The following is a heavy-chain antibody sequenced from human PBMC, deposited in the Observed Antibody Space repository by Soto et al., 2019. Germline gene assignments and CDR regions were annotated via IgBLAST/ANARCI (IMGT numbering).Heavy chain of an antibody. CDR1: GFTFSNYA. V-gene: IGHV3-23*01. D-gene: IGHD2-2*01. CDR2: ISGSDDST. J-gene: IGHJ5*02. Sequence: GSLRLSWSASGFTFSNYAMSWVRQAPGKGLEWVSSISGSDDSTYYAESVKGRFTISRDNSKNTMYLQMNSLRAEDTAVYYCAKDQSPYQLLSPNWFDPWGQGTLVTVSS. CDR3: AKDQSPYQLLSPNWFDP.